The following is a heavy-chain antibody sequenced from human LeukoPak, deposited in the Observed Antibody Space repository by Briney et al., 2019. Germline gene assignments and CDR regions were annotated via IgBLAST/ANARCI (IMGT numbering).Heavy chain of an antibody. Sequence: GASVTVSCKASVYTFTGYYMHWLRQAAGQGREGMGWINPNSGGTNYEQKFQGRVTMTRDTSISTAYMELSRLRSDDTAVYYCARDSEYCRGDCESSMDVWGQGTTVTVSS. V-gene: IGHV1-2*02. J-gene: IGHJ6*02. CDR2: INPNSGGT. D-gene: IGHD2-21*02. CDR3: ARDSEYCRGDCESSMDV. CDR1: VYTFTGYY.